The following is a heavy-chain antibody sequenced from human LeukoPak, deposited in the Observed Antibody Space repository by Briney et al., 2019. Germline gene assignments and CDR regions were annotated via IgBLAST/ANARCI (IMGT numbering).Heavy chain of an antibody. CDR3: AGVSADYTGNPFDY. V-gene: IGHV3-30-3*01. Sequence: GGSLRLSCAASGLSISSYAMHWVRQPPGEGLEWVAVISFDGNTRYYADSVRGRFTISRDNSENTQYLQMDSLRLDDTAIYYCAGVSADYTGNPFDYWGQGTLVTVSS. CDR2: ISFDGNTR. CDR1: GLSISSYA. D-gene: IGHD4-23*01. J-gene: IGHJ4*02.